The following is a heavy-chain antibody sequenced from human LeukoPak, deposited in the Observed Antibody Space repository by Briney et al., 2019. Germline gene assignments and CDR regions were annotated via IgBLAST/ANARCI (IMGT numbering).Heavy chain of an antibody. Sequence: GRSLRLSWAASGFTFDDYAMHWVRQAPGKGLEWVSFITGDGGSTYYADSVKGRFTISRDNSKNSLYLQMNSLRTQDTALYYCAKGYSYDSSGYYYLDCWGQGTLVTVSS. CDR2: ITGDGGST. J-gene: IGHJ4*02. CDR1: GFTFDDYA. D-gene: IGHD3-22*01. CDR3: AKGYSYDSSGYYYLDC. V-gene: IGHV3-43*02.